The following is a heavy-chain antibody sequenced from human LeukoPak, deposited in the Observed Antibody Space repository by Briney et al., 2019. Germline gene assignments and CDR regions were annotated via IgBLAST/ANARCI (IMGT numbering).Heavy chain of an antibody. J-gene: IGHJ3*01. Sequence: PSETLSLTCTVSGGSISSSSYYWGWIRQPPGKGLEWIGSIYYSGSTYYNPSLKSRVTISVDTSKNQFSLKLSSVTAADTAVYYCARKCPGYSTTCYHDAFDVWGQGTMVTVSS. CDR1: GGSISSSSYY. V-gene: IGHV4-39*01. CDR3: ARKCPGYSTTCYHDAFDV. CDR2: IYYSGST. D-gene: IGHD2-2*01.